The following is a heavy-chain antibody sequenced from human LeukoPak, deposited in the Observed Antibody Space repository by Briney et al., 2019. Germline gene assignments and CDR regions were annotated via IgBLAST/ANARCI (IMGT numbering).Heavy chain of an antibody. V-gene: IGHV4-59*01. CDR1: GGSISSYY. J-gene: IGHJ4*02. CDR3: ATMEATGYFDY. Sequence: KPSETLSLTCIVSGGSISSYYWNWIRQPPGKGLEWIGYIYYSGNTNYNPSLKSRVTISVDTSKNQFSLKLSSVTAADTAVYYCATMEATGYFDYWGQGTLVTVSS. D-gene: IGHD1-26*01. CDR2: IYYSGNT.